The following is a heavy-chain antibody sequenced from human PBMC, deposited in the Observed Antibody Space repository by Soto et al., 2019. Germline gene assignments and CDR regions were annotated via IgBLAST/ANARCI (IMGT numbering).Heavy chain of an antibody. Sequence: QVQLVESGGGVVQPGRSLRLSCAASGFTFSSYGMHWVRQAPGKGLEWVAVISYDGSNKYYADSVKGRFTISRDNSKNTLYLQMNSLRAEDTAVYYCAKDESSGPQANWGQGTLVTVSS. CDR1: GFTFSSYG. CDR2: ISYDGSNK. D-gene: IGHD3-10*01. CDR3: AKDESSGPQAN. J-gene: IGHJ4*02. V-gene: IGHV3-30*18.